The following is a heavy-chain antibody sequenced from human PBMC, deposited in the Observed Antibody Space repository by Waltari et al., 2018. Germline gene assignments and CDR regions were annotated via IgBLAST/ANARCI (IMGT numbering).Heavy chain of an antibody. V-gene: IGHV3-23*04. CDR1: GFTFSSYA. Sequence: EVQLVESGGGLVQPGGSLRLSCAASGFTFSSYAMSWVRQAPGKGCVWVSAFSGSGGSTYYADSGKGRFTISSDNSKNTLYLQMNSLRAEDTAVYYCASGATVYYFDYWGQGTLVTVSS. D-gene: IGHD1-26*01. CDR2: FSGSGGST. CDR3: ASGATVYYFDY. J-gene: IGHJ4*02.